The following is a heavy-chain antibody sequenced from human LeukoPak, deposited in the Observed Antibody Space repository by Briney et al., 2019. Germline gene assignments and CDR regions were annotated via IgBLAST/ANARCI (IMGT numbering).Heavy chain of an antibody. CDR3: ARDRGGGYFDY. Sequence: GGSLRLSCAASGFSFGSYWMSWLRQAPGKGLEWVANIKQDGSVEYYVDSVKGRLTISRDNVKNSLCLQMNSLGDEDTAVYYCARDRGGGYFDYWGQGTLVTVSS. J-gene: IGHJ4*02. CDR1: GFSFGSYW. CDR2: IKQDGSVE. V-gene: IGHV3-7*01. D-gene: IGHD3-10*01.